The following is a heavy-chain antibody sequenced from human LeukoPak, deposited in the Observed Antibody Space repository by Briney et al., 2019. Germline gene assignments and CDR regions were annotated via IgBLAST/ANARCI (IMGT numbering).Heavy chain of an antibody. Sequence: ATVTVSYKASGYTFTGYYMHWVRQAPGQRLEWMGWINPNSGGTNYAQKFQGRVTMTRDTSISTAYLVLIRLRSADTAVYYFASRAFYGSGSYYNNIVDYWGQGTLVTVSS. CDR1: GYTFTGYY. CDR2: INPNSGGT. CDR3: ASRAFYGSGSYYNNIVDY. D-gene: IGHD3-10*01. J-gene: IGHJ4*02. V-gene: IGHV1-2*02.